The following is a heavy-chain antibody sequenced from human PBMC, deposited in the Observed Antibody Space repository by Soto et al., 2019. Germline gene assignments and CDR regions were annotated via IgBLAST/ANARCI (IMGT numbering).Heavy chain of an antibody. Sequence: QVQLVESGGGVVQPGRSLRLSCAASGFTFSSYGMHWVRQAPGKGLVWVAVIWYDGSNKYYADSVKGRFTISRENSKNTLYLQMNSLRAEETAVYYRATEAMVAGTARHTTLGDYYGMDVGGQGTTVIVSS. CDR2: IWYDGSNK. D-gene: IGHD2-15*01. CDR1: GFTFSSYG. CDR3: ATEAMVAGTARHTTLGDYYGMDV. V-gene: IGHV3-33*01. J-gene: IGHJ6*01.